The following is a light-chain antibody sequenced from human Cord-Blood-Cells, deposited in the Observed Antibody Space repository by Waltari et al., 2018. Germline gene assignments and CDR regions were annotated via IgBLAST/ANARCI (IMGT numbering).Light chain of an antibody. J-gene: IGLJ3*02. CDR2: DVS. Sequence: QSALTQPRSVSGSPGQSVTLSCTGTRRDAGGYYYVSWYQQHPGTAPKLMIYDVSKRPSGVPDRFSGSKSGNTASLTISGLQAEDEADYYCCSYAGSYTPWVFGGGTKLTVL. CDR3: CSYAGSYTPWV. V-gene: IGLV2-11*01. CDR1: RRDAGGYYY.